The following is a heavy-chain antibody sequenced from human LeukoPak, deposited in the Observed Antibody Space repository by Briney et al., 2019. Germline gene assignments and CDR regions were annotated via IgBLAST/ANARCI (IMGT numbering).Heavy chain of an antibody. V-gene: IGHV3-23*05. Sequence: GGSLRLSCAASGFAFSDYGMAWLRQAPGKGPEWVSSIHYHGTNTHYADSVMGRFTISRDNSMSMSFLQMNNLRVEDTAVYYCATRLWDGGSWGQGTRVTVSS. CDR1: GFAFSDYG. D-gene: IGHD4/OR15-4a*01. CDR3: ATRLWDGGS. J-gene: IGHJ4*02. CDR2: IHYHGTNT.